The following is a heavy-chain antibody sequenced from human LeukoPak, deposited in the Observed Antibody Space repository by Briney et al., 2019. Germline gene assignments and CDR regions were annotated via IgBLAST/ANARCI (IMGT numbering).Heavy chain of an antibody. CDR3: ARDFYYYGMDV. CDR1: GGSINSSSYY. Sequence: SETLALTCTVSGGSINSSSYYWDWLRQPPGKGLEWIGNIYYSGSTYYNPSLKSRVTISVDTSKNQFSLNLSSVTAADTAVYYCARDFYYYGMDVWGQGTTVTVSS. V-gene: IGHV4-39*02. CDR2: IYYSGST. J-gene: IGHJ6*02.